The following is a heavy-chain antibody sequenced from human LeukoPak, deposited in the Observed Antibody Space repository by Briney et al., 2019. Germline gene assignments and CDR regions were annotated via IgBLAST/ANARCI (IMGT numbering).Heavy chain of an antibody. J-gene: IGHJ4*02. CDR1: GYSISSGYY. CDR3: ARVHIASGYLGG. D-gene: IGHD3-22*01. Sequence: SETLSLTCTVSGYSISSGYYWGWIRQPPGKGLEWIGSIYHSGSTYYNPSLKSRVTISVDTSKNQFSLKLSSVTAADTAVYYCARVHIASGYLGGWGQGTLVTVSS. CDR2: IYHSGST. V-gene: IGHV4-38-2*02.